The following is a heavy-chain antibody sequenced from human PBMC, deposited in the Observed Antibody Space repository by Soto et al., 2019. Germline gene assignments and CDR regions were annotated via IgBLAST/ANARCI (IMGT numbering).Heavy chain of an antibody. J-gene: IGHJ1*01. V-gene: IGHV4-39*01. CDR1: GGSISSGSYY. D-gene: IGHD3-10*01. CDR2: VYYSGST. CDR3: ARGVLS. Sequence: SETLSLTCTVSGGSISSGSYYWDWIRQPPGKGLEWIGNVYYSGSTNYNPSLESRVTISVDTSKNQFSLKLSSVTAADTAVYYCARGVLSWGQGTLVTVSS.